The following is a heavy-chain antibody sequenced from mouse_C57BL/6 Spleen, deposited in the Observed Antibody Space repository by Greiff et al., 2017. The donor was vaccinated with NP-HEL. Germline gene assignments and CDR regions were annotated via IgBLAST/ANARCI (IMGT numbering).Heavy chain of an antibody. CDR2: IYPGSGST. Sequence: QVQLQQSGAELVKPGASVKMSCKASGYTFTSYWITWVKQRPGQGLEWIGDIYPGSGSTNYNEKFKSKATLTVDTSSSTAYMQLSSLTSEDSAVYYCARGGDYDGGFAYWGQGTLVTVSA. V-gene: IGHV1-55*01. CDR1: GYTFTSYW. D-gene: IGHD2-4*01. CDR3: ARGGDYDGGFAY. J-gene: IGHJ3*01.